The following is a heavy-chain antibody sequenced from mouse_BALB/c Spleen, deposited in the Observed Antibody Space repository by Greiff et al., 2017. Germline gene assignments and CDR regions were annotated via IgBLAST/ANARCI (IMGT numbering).Heavy chain of an antibody. CDR2: ISSGGST. Sequence: EVKLVESGGGLVKPGGSLKLSCAASGFTFSSYAMSWVRQTPEKRLEWVASISSGGSTYYPDSVKGRFTISRDNARNILYLQMSSLRSEGTAMYYCARENGSSYYYAMDYWGQGTSVTVSS. V-gene: IGHV5-6-5*01. CDR1: GFTFSSYA. J-gene: IGHJ4*01. CDR3: ARENGSSYYYAMDY. D-gene: IGHD1-1*01.